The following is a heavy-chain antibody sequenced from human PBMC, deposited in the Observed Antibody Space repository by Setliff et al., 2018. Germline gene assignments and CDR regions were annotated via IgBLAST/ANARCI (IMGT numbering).Heavy chain of an antibody. D-gene: IGHD5-12*01. CDR2: TIPMFGSA. J-gene: IGHJ6*03. Sequence: FRSYGISWVRQAPGQGLEWMGGTIPMFGSANYAQKFQGRVTIITDEFTGTAYMELSSLRTEDTAVYYCAREGVDIRSSTDYRYYMDVWGKGTTVTVSS. V-gene: IGHV1-69*05. CDR1: FRSYG. CDR3: AREGVDIRSSTDYRYYMDV.